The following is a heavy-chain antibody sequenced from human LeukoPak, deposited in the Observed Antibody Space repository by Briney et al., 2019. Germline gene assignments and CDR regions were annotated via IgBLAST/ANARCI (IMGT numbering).Heavy chain of an antibody. CDR2: MYYSGSA. V-gene: IGHV4-59*08. Sequence: SETLSLTCTVSGDSINTYYWSWIRQSPGKGLEWIGYMYYSGSAEYNPSLQSRVTFSVDTSKRQFSLKLTPVTAADTAVYYCARVATESSGWYVPYFDYWGQGTLVTVSS. J-gene: IGHJ4*02. CDR1: GDSINTYY. D-gene: IGHD6-13*01. CDR3: ARVATESSGWYVPYFDY.